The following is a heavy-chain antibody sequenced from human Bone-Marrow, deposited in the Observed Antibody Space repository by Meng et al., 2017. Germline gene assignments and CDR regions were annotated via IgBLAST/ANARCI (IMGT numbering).Heavy chain of an antibody. J-gene: IGHJ6*02. CDR2: ISAYNGNT. CDR3: ARTYYYDSSGYPVRYYYGMDV. Sequence: ASVKVSCKASGYTFTSYGISWVRQAPGQGLEWMGWISAYNGNTNYAQKLQGRVTMTTGTSTSTAYMELRSLRSDDTAVYYCARTYYYDSSGYPVRYYYGMDVWGQGTTVTVSS. CDR1: GYTFTSYG. V-gene: IGHV1-18*01. D-gene: IGHD3-22*01.